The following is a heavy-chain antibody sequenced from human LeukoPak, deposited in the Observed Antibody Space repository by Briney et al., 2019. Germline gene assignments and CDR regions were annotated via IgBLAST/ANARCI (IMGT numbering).Heavy chain of an antibody. CDR1: GGSFSGYY. CDR3: ARPGGSGYLDY. D-gene: IGHD3-3*01. J-gene: IGHJ4*02. V-gene: IGHV4-34*01. Sequence: SETLSLTCAAYGGSFSGYYWSWIRQPPGKGLEWIGEINHSGSTNYNPSLKSRVTISVDTSKNQFSLKLSSVTAADTAVYYCARPGGSGYLDYWGQGTLVTVSS. CDR2: INHSGST.